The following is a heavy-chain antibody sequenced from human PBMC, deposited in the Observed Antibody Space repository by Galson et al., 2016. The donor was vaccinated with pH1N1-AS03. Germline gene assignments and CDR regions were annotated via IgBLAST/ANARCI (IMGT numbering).Heavy chain of an antibody. D-gene: IGHD5/OR15-5a*01. Sequence: SLRLFCAASGFSFRSYALSWVRQAPGKGLEWVSGISGSGEMTFYADSVKGRFTISRDTSRNTVYLQMNSLSAEDTAVYICAKDYTGSNWVYNWYFDFWGRGTLVTVSS. CDR2: ISGSGEMT. V-gene: IGHV3-23*01. J-gene: IGHJ2*01. CDR1: GFSFRSYA. CDR3: AKDYTGSNWVYNWYFDF.